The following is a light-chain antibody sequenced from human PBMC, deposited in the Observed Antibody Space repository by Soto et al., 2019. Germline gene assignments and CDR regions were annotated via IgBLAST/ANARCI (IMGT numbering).Light chain of an antibody. CDR1: QGISSY. V-gene: IGKV1-8*01. J-gene: IGKJ5*01. CDR2: AAS. CDR3: QQYYSYPLT. Sequence: SPSSFSASTGDRVTITCRASQGISSYLAWYQQKPGKAPKLLIYAASTLQSGVPSRFSGSGSGTDFTLTISCLQSEDFATYYCQQYYSYPLTFGQGTRLEI.